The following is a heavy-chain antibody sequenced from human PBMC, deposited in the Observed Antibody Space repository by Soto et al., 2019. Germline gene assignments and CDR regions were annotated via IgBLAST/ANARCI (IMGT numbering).Heavy chain of an antibody. J-gene: IGHJ5*02. D-gene: IGHD5-12*01. CDR1: GGSFSGYY. V-gene: IGHV4-34*01. CDR2: INHSGST. Sequence: SETLSLTCAVYGGSFSGYYWSWIRQPPGKGLEWIGEINHSGSTNYNPSPKSRVTISVDTSKNQFSLKLSSVTAADTAVYYCARGPDIVATKLRNWFDPWGQGTLVTVSS. CDR3: ARGPDIVATKLRNWFDP.